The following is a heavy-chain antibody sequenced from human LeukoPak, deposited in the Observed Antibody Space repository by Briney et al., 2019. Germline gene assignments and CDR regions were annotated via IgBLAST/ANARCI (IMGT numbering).Heavy chain of an antibody. CDR3: ARDQTTTKYDYVWGSYRLDAFDI. Sequence: GGSLRLSCAASGFTFSSYWMHWVRQAPGKGLVWVSRINSDGSSASYADSVKGRFTISRDNAKNTLYLQMNSLRAEDTAVYYCARDQTTTKYDYVWGSYRLDAFDIWGQGTMVTVSS. D-gene: IGHD3-16*02. J-gene: IGHJ3*02. CDR2: INSDGSSA. CDR1: GFTFSSYW. V-gene: IGHV3-74*01.